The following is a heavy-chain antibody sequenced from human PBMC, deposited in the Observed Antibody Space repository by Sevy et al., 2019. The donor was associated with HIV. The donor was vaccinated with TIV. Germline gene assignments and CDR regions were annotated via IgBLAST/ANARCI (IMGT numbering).Heavy chain of an antibody. V-gene: IGHV3-23*01. CDR1: GFTFSSYA. CDR3: AKGGKGIVVVVAAYEY. J-gene: IGHJ4*02. CDR2: IGGGGGST. D-gene: IGHD2-15*01. Sequence: GGSLRLSCAASGFTFSSYAMSWVRQAPGKGLEWVSAIGGGGGSTYYADSVKGRFTISRDNSKNTLYLQMNSLRAEDTAVYYCAKGGKGIVVVVAAYEYWGQGTLVTVSS.